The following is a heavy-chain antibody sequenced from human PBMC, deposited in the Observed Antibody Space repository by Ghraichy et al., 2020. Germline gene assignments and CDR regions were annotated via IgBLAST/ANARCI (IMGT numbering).Heavy chain of an antibody. CDR3: ARDPKPVRAFDI. CDR2: ISSSSSYI. V-gene: IGHV3-21*01. Sequence: GGSLRLSCAASGFTFSSYSMNWVRQAPGKGLEWVSSISSSSSYIYYADSVKGRFTISRDNAKNSLYLQMNSLRAEDTAVYYCARDPKPVRAFDIWGQGTMVTVSS. J-gene: IGHJ3*02. CDR1: GFTFSSYS. D-gene: IGHD6-6*01.